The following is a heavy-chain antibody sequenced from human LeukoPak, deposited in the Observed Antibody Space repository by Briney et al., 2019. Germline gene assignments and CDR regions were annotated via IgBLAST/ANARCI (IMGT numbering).Heavy chain of an antibody. Sequence: GESLRLSCAGSGFTFSSYAMSWVRQAPGKGLEWVSGISGSGGSTYYADSVKGRFTISRDSSKNTLYLQMNSLRAEDTAVYYCAKGPGYDFWSGYYGYFDYWGQGTLVTVSS. CDR2: ISGSGGST. D-gene: IGHD3-3*01. CDR1: GFTFSSYA. V-gene: IGHV3-23*01. CDR3: AKGPGYDFWSGYYGYFDY. J-gene: IGHJ4*02.